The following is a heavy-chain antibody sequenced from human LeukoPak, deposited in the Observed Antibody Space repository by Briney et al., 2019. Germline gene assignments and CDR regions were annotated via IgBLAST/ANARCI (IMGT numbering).Heavy chain of an antibody. Sequence: ASVKVSCMASGYTFSSSGIGWVRQAPGQGLEWMGWISADNGNTDYAQKLQGRVTMTTDTSTSTAYMELRSLRFEDTAVYYCARGVGSAFDIWGQGTMVTVSS. J-gene: IGHJ3*02. CDR3: ARGVGSAFDI. CDR1: GYTFSSSG. V-gene: IGHV1-18*01. CDR2: ISADNGNT. D-gene: IGHD2-15*01.